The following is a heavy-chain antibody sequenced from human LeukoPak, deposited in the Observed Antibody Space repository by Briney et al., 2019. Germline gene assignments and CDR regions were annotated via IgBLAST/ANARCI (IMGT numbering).Heavy chain of an antibody. V-gene: IGHV3-33*01. Sequence: AGSLRLSCAASGVTFTTYDIHWIRQPPGKGLEWVAIVWHDGTTKYYSDSVNGRFTISRDNSKSTASLKMNGLTAVDTAAYYCARDFHSNNSNPGWFEPWGQGTLVTVSS. D-gene: IGHD4-11*01. J-gene: IGHJ5*02. CDR3: ARDFHSNNSNPGWFEP. CDR1: GVTFTTYD. CDR2: VWHDGTTK.